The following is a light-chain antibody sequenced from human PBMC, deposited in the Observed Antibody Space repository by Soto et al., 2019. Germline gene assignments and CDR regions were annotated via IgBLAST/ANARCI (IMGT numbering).Light chain of an antibody. J-gene: IGKJ1*01. V-gene: IGKV3-20*01. CDR2: DAS. CDR3: QQYGSSPWT. CDR1: QSVSSY. Sequence: EIVLTQSPATLSLSPGERATLSCRASQSVSSYLAWYQQKPGQAPRPLIYDASSRAIGIPDRFSGSGSGTDFTLTISRLEPEDFAVYYCQQYGSSPWTFGQGTKV.